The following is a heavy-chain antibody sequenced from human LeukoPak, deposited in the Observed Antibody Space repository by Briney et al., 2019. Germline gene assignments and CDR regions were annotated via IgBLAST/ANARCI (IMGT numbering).Heavy chain of an antibody. J-gene: IGHJ4*02. D-gene: IGHD6-19*01. Sequence: GGSLRLSCAASGFTFSNYWMSWVRQAPGKGLEWVANIKQDGSEKYYVDSVKGRFTISRDNAKNSLYLQMNSLRAEDTAVYYCARLSTAVAAGDYWGQRTLVTVSS. CDR2: IKQDGSEK. V-gene: IGHV3-7*01. CDR1: GFTFSNYW. CDR3: ARLSTAVAAGDY.